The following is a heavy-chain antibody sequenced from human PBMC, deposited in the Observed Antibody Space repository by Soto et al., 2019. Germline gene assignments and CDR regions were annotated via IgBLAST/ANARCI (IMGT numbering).Heavy chain of an antibody. Sequence: PSETLSLTCTVSCGSISSGGYYWSWIRQHPGKGLEWIGYIYYSGSTYYNPSLKSRVTISVDTSKNQFSLKLSSVTAADTAVYYCARGRTGGVWGSYRYYYYGMDVWGQGTTVTVSS. CDR1: CGSISSGGYY. V-gene: IGHV4-31*03. J-gene: IGHJ6*02. CDR2: IYYSGST. CDR3: ARGRTGGVWGSYRYYYYGMDV. D-gene: IGHD3-16*02.